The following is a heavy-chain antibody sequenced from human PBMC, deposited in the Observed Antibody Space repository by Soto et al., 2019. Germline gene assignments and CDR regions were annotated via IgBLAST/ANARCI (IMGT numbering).Heavy chain of an antibody. D-gene: IGHD3-22*01. CDR1: GGSISSYY. CDR2: IYYSGST. Sequence: PSETLSLTCTVSGGSISSYYWSWIRQPPGKGLEWIGYIYYSGSTNYNPSLKSRVTISVDTSKNQFSLKLSSVTAADTAVYYCAGDYYDSSGYYLDFQHWGQGTLVTVSS. V-gene: IGHV4-59*01. J-gene: IGHJ1*01. CDR3: AGDYYDSSGYYLDFQH.